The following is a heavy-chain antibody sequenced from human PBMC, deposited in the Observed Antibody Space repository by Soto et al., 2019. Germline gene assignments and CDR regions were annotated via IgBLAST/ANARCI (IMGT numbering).Heavy chain of an antibody. CDR2: IYPGDSDA. Sequence: PGESLKISCKGSGYRFTSYCIGWVRQMPGKGLEWMGIIYPGDSDARYSQSFQGQVTISVDKSISTAYLQWSSLKASDTAMYYCARPQGAGDSGYYYYGMDVWGQGTTVTV. CDR1: GYRFTSYC. J-gene: IGHJ6*02. CDR3: ARPQGAGDSGYYYYGMDV. V-gene: IGHV5-51*01. D-gene: IGHD3-16*01.